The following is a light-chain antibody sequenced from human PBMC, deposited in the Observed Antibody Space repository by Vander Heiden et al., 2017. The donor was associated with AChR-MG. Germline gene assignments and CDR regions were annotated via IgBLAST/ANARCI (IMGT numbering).Light chain of an antibody. V-gene: IGLV1-44*01. Sequence: QSVLTQPPSASGTPGPRVTISCSGSNSNIGSNIVNWYQHRPGTAPKLLLYSNNQRPSGVPDRFSGSKSGTSASLAISGLQSEDEADYYCAAWDDSLNGLLFGAGTKLTVL. J-gene: IGLJ2*01. CDR1: NSNIGSNI. CDR2: SNN. CDR3: AAWDDSLNGLL.